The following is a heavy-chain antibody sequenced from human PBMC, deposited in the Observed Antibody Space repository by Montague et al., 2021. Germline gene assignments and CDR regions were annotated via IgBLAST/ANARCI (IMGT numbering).Heavy chain of an antibody. CDR3: ANGILIEDWYFNL. Sequence: STYYADSVKGRFTISRDNSKKTLYLKMNSLRAEDTDVYYCANGILIEDWYFNLWGRGAMVTVS. V-gene: IGHV3-23*01. D-gene: IGHD3-16*01. J-gene: IGHJ2*01. CDR2: ST.